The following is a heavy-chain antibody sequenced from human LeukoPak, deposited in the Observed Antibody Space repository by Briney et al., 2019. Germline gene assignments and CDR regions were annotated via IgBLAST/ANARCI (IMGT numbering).Heavy chain of an antibody. CDR2: ISSSSSYI. D-gene: IGHD6-13*01. Sequence: GGSLRLSCAASGFTFSSYSMNWVRQAPGKGLEWVSSISSSSSYIYYADSVKGRFTISRDNAKNSLCLQMNSLRAEDTAVYYCARDKSSTNFDYWGQGTLVTVSS. CDR1: GFTFSSYS. V-gene: IGHV3-21*01. CDR3: ARDKSSTNFDY. J-gene: IGHJ4*02.